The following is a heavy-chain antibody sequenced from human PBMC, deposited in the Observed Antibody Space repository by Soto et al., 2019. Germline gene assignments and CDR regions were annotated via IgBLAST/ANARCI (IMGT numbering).Heavy chain of an antibody. CDR3: ARVDSGYDFLFDY. CDR1: GGPFSGYY. D-gene: IGHD5-12*01. J-gene: IGHJ4*02. V-gene: IGHV4-34*01. Sequence: SETLSLTCAVYGGPFSGYYWSWIRQPPGKGLEWIGEINHSGSTNYNPSLKSRVTISVDTSKNQFSLKLSSVTAADTAVYYCARVDSGYDFLFDYWGQGTLVTVSS. CDR2: INHSGST.